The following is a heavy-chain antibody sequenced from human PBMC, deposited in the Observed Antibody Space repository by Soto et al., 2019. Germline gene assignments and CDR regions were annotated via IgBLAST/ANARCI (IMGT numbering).Heavy chain of an antibody. V-gene: IGHV3-23*01. CDR2: TSGSGGST. D-gene: IGHD3-3*01. Sequence: EVQLLESGGGLVQPGGSLRLSYAASGFTFSSYAMSWVRQAPGKGLEWLSATSGSGGSTYYADSVKGRFTISRDKYKNTLYLQMNSLRAEDTAVYYCAKASSYDFWSGYYGNWFDPWGKGPLVTVSS. CDR3: AKASSYDFWSGYYGNWFDP. J-gene: IGHJ5*02. CDR1: GFTFSSYA.